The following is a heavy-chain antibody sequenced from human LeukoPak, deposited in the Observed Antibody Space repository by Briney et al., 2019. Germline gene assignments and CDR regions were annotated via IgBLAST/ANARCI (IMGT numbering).Heavy chain of an antibody. V-gene: IGHV3-30*03. J-gene: IGHJ4*02. CDR2: ISYDGSNK. Sequence: GSLRLSCAASGFTFSSYGMHWVRQAPGKGLEWVAVISYDGSNKYYADSVKGRFTISRDNSKNTLYLQMNSLRAEDTAVYYCARDLLGGWYVAVFGYWGQGTLVTVSS. D-gene: IGHD6-19*01. CDR1: GFTFSSYG. CDR3: ARDLLGGWYVAVFGY.